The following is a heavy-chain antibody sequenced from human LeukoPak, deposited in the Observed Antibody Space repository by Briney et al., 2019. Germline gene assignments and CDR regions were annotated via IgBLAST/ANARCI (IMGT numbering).Heavy chain of an antibody. CDR2: ISSSSSYI. Sequence: VGSLRLSYAASGFTFSSYSMNWVRQAPGKGLEWVSSISSSSSYIYYADSVKGRFTISRDNAKNSLYLQMNSLRAEDTAVYYCARGGSSWYGIDYWGQGTLVTVSS. V-gene: IGHV3-21*01. D-gene: IGHD6-13*01. CDR1: GFTFSSYS. CDR3: ARGGSSWYGIDY. J-gene: IGHJ4*02.